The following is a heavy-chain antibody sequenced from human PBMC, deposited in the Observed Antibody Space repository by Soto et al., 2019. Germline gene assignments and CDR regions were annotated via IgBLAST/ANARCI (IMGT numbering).Heavy chain of an antibody. CDR1: GFTFSDGW. V-gene: IGHV3-15*07. CDR3: TTTGGHLHSDPFDY. Sequence: EVQLVESGGGLVKPGGSLRLSCAASGFTFSDGWMNWVRQAPGKGLEWVGRIKSKISGGTADYVAPVIGRFTISRDDSKNTVYLQMNSLTIEDTAVYYCTTTGGHLHSDPFDYWGQGALVTVSS. J-gene: IGHJ4*02. CDR2: IKSKISGGTA. D-gene: IGHD2-8*02.